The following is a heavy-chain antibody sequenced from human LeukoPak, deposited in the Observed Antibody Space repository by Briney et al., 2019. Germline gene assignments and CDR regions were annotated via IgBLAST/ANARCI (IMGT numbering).Heavy chain of an antibody. V-gene: IGHV1-69*04. J-gene: IGHJ4*02. CDR1: GGTFSSYA. CDR3: ARDVFDSPRGDAPDY. CDR2: IIPILGIA. Sequence: SVKVSCKASGGTFSSYAISWVRQAPGQGLEWMGRIIPILGIANYAEKFQGRVTITADKSKSTAYMELSSLRSEDTAVYYCARDVFDSPRGDAPDYWGQGTLVTASS. D-gene: IGHD3-9*01.